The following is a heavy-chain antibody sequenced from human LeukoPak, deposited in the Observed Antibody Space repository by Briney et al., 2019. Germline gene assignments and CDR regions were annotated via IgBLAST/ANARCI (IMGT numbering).Heavy chain of an antibody. J-gene: IGHJ4*02. CDR3: ARDRGTSCFDY. D-gene: IGHD2-2*01. CDR1: GYTFTVHY. Sequence: GASVKVSCRASGYTFTVHYMHWVRQAPGQGLEWLGWINPNSGGTKYAQKFQGRVTMTRDTSISTAYMELSRLTSDDTAVYYCARDRGTSCFDYWGQGTLVTVSS. CDR2: INPNSGGT. V-gene: IGHV1-2*02.